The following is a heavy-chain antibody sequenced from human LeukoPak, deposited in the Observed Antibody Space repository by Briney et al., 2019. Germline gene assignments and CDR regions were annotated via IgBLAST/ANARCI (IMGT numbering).Heavy chain of an antibody. Sequence: PGGSLRLSCAAPGFTFSSYGMHWVRQAPGKGLEWVAVIWYDGSNKYYADSVKGRFTISRDNSKNTLYLQMNSLRAEDTAVYYCAKEGSIGVYGPGDAFDIWGQGTMVTVSS. CDR3: AKEGSIGVYGPGDAFDI. CDR1: GFTFSSYG. D-gene: IGHD6-6*01. V-gene: IGHV3-33*06. CDR2: IWYDGSNK. J-gene: IGHJ3*02.